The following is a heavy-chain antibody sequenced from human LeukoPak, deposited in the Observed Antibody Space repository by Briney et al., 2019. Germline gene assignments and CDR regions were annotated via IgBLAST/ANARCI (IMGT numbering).Heavy chain of an antibody. J-gene: IGHJ6*02. CDR2: FYSGGDT. Sequence: GGSLRLSCAVSGFTVSSNHMSWVRQAPGKGLEWVSVFYSGGDTHYADSVKGRFTISRDNSKNTLYLQMNSLRSDDTAVYYCARVLVRAFRLVQNYGMDVWGQGTTVTVSS. CDR1: GFTVSSNH. CDR3: ARVLVRAFRLVQNYGMDV. V-gene: IGHV3-53*05. D-gene: IGHD6-19*01.